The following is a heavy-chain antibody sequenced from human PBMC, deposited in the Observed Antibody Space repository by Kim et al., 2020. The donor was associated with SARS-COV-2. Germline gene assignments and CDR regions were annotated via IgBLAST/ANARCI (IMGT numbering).Heavy chain of an antibody. D-gene: IGHD3-9*01. CDR3: ARDDILTGYPLYY. CDR2: INAGNGNT. CDR1: GYTFTSYA. J-gene: IGHJ4*02. Sequence: ASVKVSCKASGYTFTSYAMHWVRQAPGQRLEWMGWINAGNGNTKYSQKFQGRVTITRDTSASTAYMELSSLRSEDTAVYYCARDDILTGYPLYYWGQGTLVTVSS. V-gene: IGHV1-3*01.